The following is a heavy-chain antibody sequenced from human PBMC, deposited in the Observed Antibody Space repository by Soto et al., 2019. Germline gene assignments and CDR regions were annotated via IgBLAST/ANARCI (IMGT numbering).Heavy chain of an antibody. J-gene: IGHJ5*02. Sequence: GESLKISCRGSGYDFTTNWIGWLRQMPGKGLELMGSFYPDDSDTRYSPSFKGQVTFSGDKSVSTAYLQMNSLKTEDTAVYYCTTGLTIFGVVIDPWGQGTLVTVSS. CDR2: FYPDDSDT. V-gene: IGHV5-51*01. D-gene: IGHD3-3*01. CDR1: GYDFTTNW. CDR3: TTGLTIFGVVIDP.